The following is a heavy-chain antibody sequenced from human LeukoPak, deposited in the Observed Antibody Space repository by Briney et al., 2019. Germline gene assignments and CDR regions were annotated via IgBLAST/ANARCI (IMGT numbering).Heavy chain of an antibody. CDR2: IIPIFGTA. CDR1: GGTFSSYA. D-gene: IGHD2-15*01. CDR3: ASEVHRYCSGGSCYFND. Sequence: SVKVSCKASGGTFSSYAISWVRQAPGQGLEWMGRIIPIFGTANYAQKFQGRVTITTDESTSTAYMEQSSLRSEDTAVYYCASEVHRYCSGGSCYFNDWGQGTLVTVSS. J-gene: IGHJ4*02. V-gene: IGHV1-69*05.